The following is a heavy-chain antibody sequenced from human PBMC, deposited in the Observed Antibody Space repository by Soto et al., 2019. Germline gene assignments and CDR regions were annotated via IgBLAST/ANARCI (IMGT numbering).Heavy chain of an antibody. D-gene: IGHD6-19*01. CDR1: GGSISSYY. Sequence: SETLSLTCTVSGGSISSYYWSWIRQPPGKGLEWIGYIYYSGSTNYNPSLKSRVTISVDTSKNQFSLKLSSVTAADTAVYYCARGRGVAVAGNIGGAFDIWGQGTMGTVSS. J-gene: IGHJ3*02. CDR2: IYYSGST. V-gene: IGHV4-59*01. CDR3: ARGRGVAVAGNIGGAFDI.